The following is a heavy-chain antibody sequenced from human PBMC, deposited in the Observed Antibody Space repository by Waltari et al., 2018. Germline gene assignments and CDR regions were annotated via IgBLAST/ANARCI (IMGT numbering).Heavy chain of an antibody. D-gene: IGHD1-1*01. J-gene: IGHJ1*01. CDR3: AQLGTGH. Sequence: EAQLAESGGGLTQPGESLSLSCAASGFPFSDPYMDWARQAPGKGLEWIGRIKLRVDSYATQDAASVKGRFIISRDDSTDSLYLQMNSLKTEDTAVYYCAQLGTGHWGQGTLVTVSS. CDR2: IKLRVDSYAT. CDR1: GFPFSDPY. V-gene: IGHV3-72*01.